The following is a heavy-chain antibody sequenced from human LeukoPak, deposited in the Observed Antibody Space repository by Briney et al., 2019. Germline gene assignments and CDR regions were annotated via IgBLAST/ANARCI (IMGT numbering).Heavy chain of an antibody. J-gene: IGHJ6*03. Sequence: PSETLSLTCTVSGGSISSGSYYWSWIRQPAGKGLEWIGRIYSSGSTNYNPSLKSRVTMSVDTSKNQFSLKLSSVTAADTAVYYCARHVVGSTSYIYYYYYYMDVWGKGTTVTVSS. CDR3: ARHVVGSTSYIYYYYYYMDV. CDR2: IYSSGST. D-gene: IGHD2-2*01. V-gene: IGHV4-61*02. CDR1: GGSISSGSYY.